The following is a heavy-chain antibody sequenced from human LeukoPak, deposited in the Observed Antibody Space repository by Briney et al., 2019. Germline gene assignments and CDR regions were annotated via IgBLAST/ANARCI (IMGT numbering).Heavy chain of an antibody. J-gene: IGHJ4*02. CDR3: ARVIRIGGIFDY. D-gene: IGHD6-13*01. CDR2: IYYSGST. V-gene: IGHV4-31*03. CDR1: GGSISSGGYY. Sequence: SETLSLTCTVSGGSISSGGYYWSWIRQHPGESLEWIGYIYYSGSTYYNPSLKSRVTISIDTSKDQFSLKLSPVTAADTAVYYCARVIRIGGIFDYWGQGTLVTVSS.